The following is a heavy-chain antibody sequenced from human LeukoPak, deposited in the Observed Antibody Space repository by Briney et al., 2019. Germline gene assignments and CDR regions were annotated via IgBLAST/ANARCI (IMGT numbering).Heavy chain of an antibody. V-gene: IGHV3-74*01. CDR2: INSDGSST. D-gene: IGHD2/OR15-2a*01. CDR1: GFTFSSYW. J-gene: IGHJ4*02. CDR3: ARTPFLHLNYFDY. Sequence: PGGFLRLSCAASGFTFSSYWMHWVRQAPGKGLVWVSRINSDGSSTSHADSVKGRFTISRDNAKNSLYLQMNSLRAEDTAVYYCARTPFLHLNYFDYWGQGTLVTVSS.